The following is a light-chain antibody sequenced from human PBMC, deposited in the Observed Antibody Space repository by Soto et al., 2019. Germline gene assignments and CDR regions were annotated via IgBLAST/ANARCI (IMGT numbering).Light chain of an antibody. V-gene: IGKV3-11*01. J-gene: IGKJ5*01. CDR3: QQRNSWPIT. CDR2: DAS. Sequence: EIVLTQSPATLSLSPGERATLSCRASQSVSTYLAWYQQKPGQAPRLLIYDASNRVTGIPARFSGSGSGTDFTLTISSLEPEDFAVYYCQQRNSWPITFGQGTRLEIK. CDR1: QSVSTY.